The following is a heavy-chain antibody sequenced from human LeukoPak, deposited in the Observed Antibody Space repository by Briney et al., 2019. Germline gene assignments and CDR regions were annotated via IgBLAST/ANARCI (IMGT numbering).Heavy chain of an antibody. Sequence: SETLSLTCAVSGGSISSGGYSWSWIRQPPGKGLEWIGYIYYSGSTNYNPSLKSRVTISVDTSKNQFSLKLSSVTAADTAVYYCAGGYSYGWTTFDYWGQGTLVTVSS. V-gene: IGHV4-61*08. CDR3: AGGYSYGWTTFDY. CDR2: IYYSGST. D-gene: IGHD5-18*01. J-gene: IGHJ4*02. CDR1: GGSISSGGYS.